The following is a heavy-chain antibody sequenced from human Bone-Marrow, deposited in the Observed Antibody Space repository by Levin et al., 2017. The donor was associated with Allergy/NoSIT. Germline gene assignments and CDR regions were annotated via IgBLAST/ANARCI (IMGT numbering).Heavy chain of an antibody. D-gene: IGHD5-18*01. J-gene: IGHJ2*01. CDR3: ARIYRFDWYFDL. Sequence: SETLSLNCNVSGGSISRYYWSWLRQPQGQGLEWIGYVYYTGSTKYNPSLNSRVTISIDTSKNQFSLRLNSVIAADTAVYYCARIYRFDWYFDLWGRGTLVTVSS. V-gene: IGHV4-59*01. CDR1: GGSISRYY. CDR2: VYYTGST.